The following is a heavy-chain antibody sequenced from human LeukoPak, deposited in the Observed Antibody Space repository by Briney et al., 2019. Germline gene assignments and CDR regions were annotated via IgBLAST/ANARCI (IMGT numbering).Heavy chain of an antibody. CDR1: GGSISSYY. J-gene: IGHJ4*02. CDR3: ARGDSSGLDY. V-gene: IGHV4-4*07. CDR2: IYTSGST. Sequence: SETLSLTCTASGGSISSYYWSWIRQPAGKGLEWIGRIYTSGSTNYNPSLKSRVTISVDKSKNQFSLKLSSVTAADTAVYYCARGDSSGLDYWGQGTLVTVSS. D-gene: IGHD6-19*01.